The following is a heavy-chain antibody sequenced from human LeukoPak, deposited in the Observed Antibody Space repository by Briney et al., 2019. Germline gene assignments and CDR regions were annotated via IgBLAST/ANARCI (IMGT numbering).Heavy chain of an antibody. J-gene: IGHJ4*02. Sequence: GKSLRLSCAASGFTFSSYALQWVRQAPGQGLEWVAVVSSDGGNRFYADSVKGRFTVSRDNSKNTLYLQMNTLRAEDTAVYYCARDGSIAATGAFDYWGQGTLVTVSS. V-gene: IGHV3-30-3*01. CDR3: ARDGSIAATGAFDY. D-gene: IGHD6-13*01. CDR1: GFTFSSYA. CDR2: VSSDGGNR.